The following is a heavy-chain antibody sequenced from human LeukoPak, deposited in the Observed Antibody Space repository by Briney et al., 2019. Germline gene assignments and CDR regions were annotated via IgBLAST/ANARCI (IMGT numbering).Heavy chain of an antibody. CDR3: ARVARSVVVPAATGAYFDY. J-gene: IGHJ4*02. CDR2: INPGSGGT. V-gene: IGHV1-2*02. Sequence: ASVKVSCKASGYTFTDYYLDLVRQAPGQGLEWMGWINPGSGGTKYAERFQGRVSMTRDTSISTVYMELSSLRSDDTAVYYCARVARSVVVPAATGAYFDYWGQGTLVTVSS. CDR1: GYTFTDYY. D-gene: IGHD2-2*01.